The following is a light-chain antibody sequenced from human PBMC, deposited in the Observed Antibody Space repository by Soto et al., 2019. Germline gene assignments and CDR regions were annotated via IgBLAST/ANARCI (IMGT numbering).Light chain of an antibody. CDR3: QYYDSSLSGWV. V-gene: IGLV1-40*01. CDR2: GNS. Sequence: QSVLTQPPSVSGAPGQRVTISCTGSSSNIGAGYDVHWYQQLPGTAPKLLIYGNSNRPSGVPDRFSGSKSGTSASLAITGLQAEDEADYYCQYYDSSLSGWVFGGGTKPDRP. J-gene: IGLJ3*02. CDR1: SSNIGAGYD.